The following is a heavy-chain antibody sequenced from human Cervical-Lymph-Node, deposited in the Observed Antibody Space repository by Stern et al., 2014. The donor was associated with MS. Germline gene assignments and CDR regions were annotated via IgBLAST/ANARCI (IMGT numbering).Heavy chain of an antibody. J-gene: IGHJ4*02. CDR3: ARLTRSGWYLAG. V-gene: IGHV4-39*01. CDR1: GGSISSSTDY. CDR2: IYNGVTT. D-gene: IGHD6-19*01. Sequence: QLQLQESGPGLVKPSETLSLICTVSGGSISSSTDYWVWIRQPPGQGLEWIGNIYNGVTTYYNPSLKSRVTISVDTSKNQCSLRLPSVTAADTAVYYCARLTRSGWYLAGWGQGTLVTVSS.